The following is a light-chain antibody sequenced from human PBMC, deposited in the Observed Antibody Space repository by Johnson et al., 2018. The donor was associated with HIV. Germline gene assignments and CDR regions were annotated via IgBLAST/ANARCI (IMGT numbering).Light chain of an antibody. J-gene: IGLJ1*01. Sequence: QSVLTQPPSVSAAPGQMVSISCSGSSSNIGKNYVSWYQQFPGTAPKLLIHENKKRPSGIPDRFSGSKSGPSATLGITALQTGDEADYYCGTWDSRLSAGHVFGTGTKVTVL. CDR3: GTWDSRLSAGHV. CDR1: SSNIGKNY. CDR2: ENK. V-gene: IGLV1-51*02.